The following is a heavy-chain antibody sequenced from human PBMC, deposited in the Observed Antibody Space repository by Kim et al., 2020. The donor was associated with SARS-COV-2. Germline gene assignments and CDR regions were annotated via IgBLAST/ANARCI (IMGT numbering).Heavy chain of an antibody. CDR2: FYPGDSET. CDR1: GYKFTSSW. J-gene: IGHJ5*02. Sequence: GSLKISCQGSGYKFTSSWIAWVRQTPAKGLEWMAIFYPGDSETRYSPSFQGRVTISADKSNNTAYLQWSSLKASDSAMYYCARQADYYDTWGQGTLVTV. CDR3: ARQADYYDT. V-gene: IGHV5-51*01. D-gene: IGHD3-10*01.